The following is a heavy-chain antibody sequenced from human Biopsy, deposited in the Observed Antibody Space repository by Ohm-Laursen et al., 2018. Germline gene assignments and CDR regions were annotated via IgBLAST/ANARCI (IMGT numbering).Heavy chain of an antibody. J-gene: IGHJ5*01. D-gene: IGHD3-3*01. V-gene: IGHV1-2*02. CDR3: ARELGDFWGGRQFDF. CDR1: GYTFSDHR. Sequence: VASVKVSCKASGYTFSDHRMHWVRQAPGQGLEWMGWFDPKSGGTNYAQKFQGRVTMTRDTSISTTYMELRRLTSDDTAVFYCARELGDFWGGRQFDFWGQGTLVTVSS. CDR2: FDPKSGGT.